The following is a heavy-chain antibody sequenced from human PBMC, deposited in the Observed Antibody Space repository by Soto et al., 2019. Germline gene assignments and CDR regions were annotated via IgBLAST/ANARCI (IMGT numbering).Heavy chain of an antibody. D-gene: IGHD1-26*01. CDR2: IWPDGSNK. J-gene: IGHJ4*02. V-gene: IGHV3-33*01. Sequence: QVQLVESGGGVVQPGRSLRLSCAASGFIFSTYGIHWVRQAPGKGLEWVAVIWPDGSNKYYADSVKGRFTISRDNSRNILWRQMNSLRAEDTAIYYGVRAVGPYDYWGQGTLVTVSS. CDR3: VRAVGPYDY. CDR1: GFIFSTYG.